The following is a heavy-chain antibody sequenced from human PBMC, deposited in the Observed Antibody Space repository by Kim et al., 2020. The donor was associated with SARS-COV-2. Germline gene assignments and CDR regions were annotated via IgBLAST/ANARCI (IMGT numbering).Heavy chain of an antibody. CDR3: AREGGTTFHWFDP. Sequence: GGSLRLSCAASGFTFSSYAMHWVRQAPGKGLEWVAVISYDGSNKYYADSVKGRFTISRDNSKNTLYLQMNSLRAEDTAVYYCAREGGTTFHWFDPWGQGT. J-gene: IGHJ5*02. D-gene: IGHD1-7*01. CDR2: ISYDGSNK. CDR1: GFTFSSYA. V-gene: IGHV3-30-3*01.